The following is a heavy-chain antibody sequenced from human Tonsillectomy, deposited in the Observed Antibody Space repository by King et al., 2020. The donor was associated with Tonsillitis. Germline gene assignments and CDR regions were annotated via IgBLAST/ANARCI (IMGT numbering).Heavy chain of an antibody. CDR2: ISFDGSKI. CDR1: GFTFSSYG. Sequence: VQLVESGGGVVQPGRSLRLSCAASGFTFSSYGIHWVRQAPGKGLEWVALISFDGSKIYYADSVKGRFTISRDNSKNTLYLQMNSLRAEDTAVYYCAKGLGFWYFDLWGRGTLVTVSS. V-gene: IGHV3-30*18. J-gene: IGHJ2*01. D-gene: IGHD7-27*01. CDR3: AKGLGFWYFDL.